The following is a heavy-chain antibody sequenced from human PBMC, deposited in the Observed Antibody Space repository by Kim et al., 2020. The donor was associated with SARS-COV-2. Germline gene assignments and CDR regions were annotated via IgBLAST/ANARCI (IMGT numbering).Heavy chain of an antibody. CDR1: GYTFTSYG. D-gene: IGHD2-2*03. J-gene: IGHJ6*02. CDR2: ISAYNGNT. CDR3: ARDGYCSSTSCYGYYYYGMDV. Sequence: ASVKVSCKASGYTFTSYGISWVRQAPGQGLEWMGWISAYNGNTNYAQKLHGRVTMTTDTSTSTAYMELRSLRSDDTAVYYCARDGYCSSTSCYGYYYYGMDVWGQGTTVTVSS. V-gene: IGHV1-18*01.